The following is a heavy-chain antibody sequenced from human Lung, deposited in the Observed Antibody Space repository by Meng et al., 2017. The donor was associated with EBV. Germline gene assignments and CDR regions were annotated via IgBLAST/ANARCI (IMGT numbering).Heavy chain of an antibody. CDR1: GGSISSGCYY. J-gene: IGHJ4*02. CDR2: IYYSGST. CDR3: AATVNDGYFDY. V-gene: IGHV4-31*03. D-gene: IGHD4-11*01. Sequence: QVQLQESGPGRVKPSQTLSLTCTVSGGSISSGCYYWSWIRQHPGKGLEWIGYIYYSGSTYYNPSLKSRVTISVDTSKNQFSLKLSSVTAADTAVYYCAATVNDGYFDYWGQGTLVTVSS.